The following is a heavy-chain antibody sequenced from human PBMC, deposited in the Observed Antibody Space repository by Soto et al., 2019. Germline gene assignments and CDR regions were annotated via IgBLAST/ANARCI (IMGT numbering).Heavy chain of an antibody. Sequence: QVQLVQSGAEVKKPGSSVKVSCKASGGTFSSYAISWVRQAPGQGLEWMGGIIPIFGTAKYAQKFQGRVTITAAESTSKAYMELSTLTSEDTAVYYCASRLRGYRGTGDYWGQGTLVTVSS. J-gene: IGHJ4*02. CDR3: ASRLRGYRGTGDY. CDR2: IIPIFGTA. D-gene: IGHD5-12*01. V-gene: IGHV1-69*12. CDR1: GGTFSSYA.